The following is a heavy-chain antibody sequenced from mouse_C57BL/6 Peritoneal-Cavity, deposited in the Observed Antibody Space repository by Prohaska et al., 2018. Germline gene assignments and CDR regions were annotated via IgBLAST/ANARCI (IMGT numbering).Heavy chain of an antibody. D-gene: IGHD6-1*01. CDR1: GFTFSNYW. Sequence: VKLEESGGCFLQPGGSMKLSCVASGFTFSNYWMNWVRQSREKWLEWVAQMRMKSDNYATQDVESGEWRVNILRDECNSSVYVQKKNLSDEDTGMNYCNNSANYAMDYWGQGPSVTVAS. CDR3: NNSANYAMDY. V-gene: IGHV6-3*01. J-gene: IGHJ4*01. CDR2: MRMKSDNYAT.